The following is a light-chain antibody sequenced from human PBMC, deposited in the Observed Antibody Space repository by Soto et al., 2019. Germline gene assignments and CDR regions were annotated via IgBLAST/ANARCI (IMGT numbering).Light chain of an antibody. J-gene: IGKJ1*01. Sequence: EIVLTQSPGTLSLSPGERATLSCGASQSVGSTNLAWYQQKPGQAPRLLIYGTSSRPIGIPDRFSGSGSGTDFTLTISRLEPEDFAVYYCQQYDNSRWTFGQGTRVESK. V-gene: IGKV3-20*01. CDR3: QQYDNSRWT. CDR2: GTS. CDR1: QSVGSTN.